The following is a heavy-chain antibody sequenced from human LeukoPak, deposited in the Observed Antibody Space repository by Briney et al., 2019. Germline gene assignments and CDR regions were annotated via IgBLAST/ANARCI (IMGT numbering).Heavy chain of an antibody. CDR2: INPNSGGR. J-gene: IGHJ6*03. CDR3: ARDLRGYYYYMDV. Sequence: ASVKVSCKASGYTFTGYYMHSVRHAPGQGIEWMGRINPNSGGRNYAQKFQGRVTMTRHTSISTAYMELSRLRSDDRAVYYCARDLRGYYYYMDVWGKGTTVTVSS. V-gene: IGHV1-2*06. D-gene: IGHD3-10*01. CDR1: GYTFTGYY.